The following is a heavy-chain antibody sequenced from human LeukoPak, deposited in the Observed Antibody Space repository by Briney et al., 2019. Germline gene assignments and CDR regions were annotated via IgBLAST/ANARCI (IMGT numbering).Heavy chain of an antibody. D-gene: IGHD3-10*01. V-gene: IGHV1-2*02. J-gene: IGHJ4*02. CDR1: GYTFTGSF. CDR2: INPNSCGT. Sequence: ASVKVSCMPSGYTFTGSFIFWVGPPPGQGVAWVGWINPNSCGTNYAQKFQGRVTMTRDTSISTAYMELNRLTSDDTAVYYCARDQYGSGSLYYFDYWGQGTLVTVSS. CDR3: ARDQYGSGSLYYFDY.